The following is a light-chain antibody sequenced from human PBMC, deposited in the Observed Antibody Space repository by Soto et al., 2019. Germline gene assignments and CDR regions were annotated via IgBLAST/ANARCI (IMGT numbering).Light chain of an antibody. CDR3: QQSYTSWWT. CDR1: QSISSY. V-gene: IGKV1-39*01. Sequence: DIQMTQSPSTLSASVGDRVTITGRASQSISSYLNWYQQKPGKAPKLLIYAASSLQSWVPSRFTGSGSGTDFTLTISSLQPEDFATYYCQQSYTSWWTFGQGTKVDNK. J-gene: IGKJ1*01. CDR2: AAS.